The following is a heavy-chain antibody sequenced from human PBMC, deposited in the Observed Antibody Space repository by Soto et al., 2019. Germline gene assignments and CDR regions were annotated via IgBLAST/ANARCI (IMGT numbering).Heavy chain of an antibody. Sequence: TGGSLRLSCAASGFTFSSYAMSWVRQAPGKGLEWVSAISGSGGSTYYADSVKGRFTISRDNSKNTLYLQMNSLRAEDTDVYYCAKDVDTAPDYYYGMDVWGQGTTVTVSS. CDR2: ISGSGGST. D-gene: IGHD5-18*01. V-gene: IGHV3-23*01. CDR1: GFTFSSYA. J-gene: IGHJ6*02. CDR3: AKDVDTAPDYYYGMDV.